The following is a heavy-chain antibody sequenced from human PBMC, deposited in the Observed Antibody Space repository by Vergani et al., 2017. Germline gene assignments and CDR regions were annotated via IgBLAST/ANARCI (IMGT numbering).Heavy chain of an antibody. CDR2: IYYSGST. CDR3: ARDRITMVRGVIIHNWFDP. V-gene: IGHV4-59*01. CDR1: GGSISSYY. D-gene: IGHD3-10*01. Sequence: QVQLQESGPGLVKPSETLSLTCTVSGGSISSYYWSWIRQPPGKGLEWIGYIYYSGSTNYNPSLKSRVTISVDTSKNQFSLKLSSVPAADTAVYYCARDRITMVRGVIIHNWFDPWGQGTLVTVSS. J-gene: IGHJ5*02.